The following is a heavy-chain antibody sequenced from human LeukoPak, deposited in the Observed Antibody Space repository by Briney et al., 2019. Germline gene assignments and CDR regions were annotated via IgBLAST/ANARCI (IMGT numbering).Heavy chain of an antibody. CDR2: VSPTGYT. CDR3: TRHDVVPVIGHGMAV. Sequence: SETLSLTCTVSGASTFTYYWSWIRQPPGRGLEWIGYVSPTGYTIYTPSLKSRVTISRDTSENQFSLILSSVTAADTAVYYCTRHDVVPVIGHGMAVWGQGTTVTVSS. CDR1: GASTFTYY. J-gene: IGHJ6*02. V-gene: IGHV4-59*08. D-gene: IGHD2-2*01.